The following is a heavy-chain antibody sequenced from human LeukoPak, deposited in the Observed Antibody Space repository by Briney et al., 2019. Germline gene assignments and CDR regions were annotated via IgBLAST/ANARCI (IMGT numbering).Heavy chain of an antibody. CDR2: INPNSGGT. CDR3: ARSPHILTGENFDY. D-gene: IGHD3-9*01. Sequence: GASVKVSCKASGYTFTGYYLHWVRQAPGQGLEWMGWINPNSGGTNYAQKFQDRVTMTRDTSITTAYMEMSRLRSDDTALYYCARSPHILTGENFDYWGQGTLVTVSS. J-gene: IGHJ4*02. V-gene: IGHV1-2*02. CDR1: GYTFTGYY.